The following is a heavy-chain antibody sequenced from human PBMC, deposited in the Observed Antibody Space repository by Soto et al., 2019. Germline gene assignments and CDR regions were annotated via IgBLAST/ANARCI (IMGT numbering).Heavy chain of an antibody. CDR3: AKSEVLTWVTVLVPLDY. J-gene: IGHJ4*02. CDR2: ISGSGGST. CDR1: GFTFSSYP. D-gene: IGHD4-17*01. V-gene: IGHV3-23*01. Sequence: GGSLRLSCAASGFTFSSYPMSWVRQAPGKGLEWVSAISGSGGSTYYADSVKGRFTISRDNSKNTLYLQMNSLRAEDTAVYYCAKSEVLTWVTVLVPLDYWGQGTLVTVSS.